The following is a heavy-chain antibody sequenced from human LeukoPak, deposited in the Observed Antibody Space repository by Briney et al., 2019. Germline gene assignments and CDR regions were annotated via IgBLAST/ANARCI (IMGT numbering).Heavy chain of an antibody. J-gene: IGHJ4*02. V-gene: IGHV4-34*01. CDR2: INHSGST. D-gene: IGHD5-18*01. Sequence: ASETLSLTCAVYGGSFSGYYWSWIRQPPGKGLEWIGEINHSGSTNYNPSLKSRVTISVDTSKNQFSLKLGSVTAADTAVYYCARGVDTAMAYFDYWGQGTLVTVSS. CDR3: ARGVDTAMAYFDY. CDR1: GGSFSGYY.